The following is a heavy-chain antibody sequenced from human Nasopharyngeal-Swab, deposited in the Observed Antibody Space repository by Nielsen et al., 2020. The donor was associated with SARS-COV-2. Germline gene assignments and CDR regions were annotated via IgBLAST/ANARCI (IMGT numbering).Heavy chain of an antibody. CDR1: GFTFNSHG. J-gene: IGHJ6*02. D-gene: IGHD5-12*01. CDR2: ISFDGNKK. CDR3: ARDTSVDIVLLYYGMDV. Sequence: GRSLRLSCAASGFTFNSHGIHWVRQAPGKGLEWVAVISFDGNKKYYADSVKARFTISRDSSKNTLYLQMNSLRAEDTAVYYCARDTSVDIVLLYYGMDVWGQGTTVTVSS. V-gene: IGHV3-30*03.